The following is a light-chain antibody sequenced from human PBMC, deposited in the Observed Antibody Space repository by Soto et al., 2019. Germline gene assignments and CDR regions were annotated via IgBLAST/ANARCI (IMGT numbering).Light chain of an antibody. CDR1: QSVGSNY. CDR2: GAS. Sequence: EIVLTQSPGTLSLSPGERATLSCRASQSVGSNYLAWYQQKPGQAPRLLIYGASSRATGIPDRFSGSGSGTEFTLTISRLEPEDFAVYYCQQCGSSPNTFGQGTKLDMK. J-gene: IGKJ2*01. CDR3: QQCGSSPNT. V-gene: IGKV3-20*01.